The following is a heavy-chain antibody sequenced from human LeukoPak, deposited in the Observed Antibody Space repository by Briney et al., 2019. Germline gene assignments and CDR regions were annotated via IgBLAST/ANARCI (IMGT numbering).Heavy chain of an antibody. CDR3: ARGAYHYGSGSYYFDY. J-gene: IGHJ4*02. CDR1: GVSISSYY. CDR2: IYTSGST. Sequence: PSETLSLTCTVSGVSISSYYWSWIRQPAGKGLEWIGRIYTSGSTNHDPSLKSRVTMSVDKSKNQLSLKLSSGTAADTAMYYCARGAYHYGSGSYYFDYWGQGTLVTVSS. D-gene: IGHD3-10*01. V-gene: IGHV4-4*07.